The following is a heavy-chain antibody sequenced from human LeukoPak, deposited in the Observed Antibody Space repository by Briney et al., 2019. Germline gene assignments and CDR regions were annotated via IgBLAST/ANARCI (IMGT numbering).Heavy chain of an antibody. CDR1: GFTISNYG. D-gene: IGHD2-8*01. CDR3: AKDSPVCTY. CDR2: ISGGADST. Sequence: GGSLRLSCAASGFTISNYGMSWVRQAPGKGLEWVSAISGGADSTYYADSVKGRFTISRDSSKNTLYLQMDSLRAEDTAIYYCAKDSPVCTYWGQGTLVTVSS. V-gene: IGHV3-23*01. J-gene: IGHJ4*02.